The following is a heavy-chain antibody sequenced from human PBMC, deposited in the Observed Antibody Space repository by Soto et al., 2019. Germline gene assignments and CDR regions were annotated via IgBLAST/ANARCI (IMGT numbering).Heavy chain of an antibody. Sequence: GASVKVSCKASGYTFTSYYMHWVRQAPGQGLEWMGIINPSGGSTSYAQKFQGRVTMTRDTSTGTVYMELSSLRSEDTAVYYCARGEGTYCSSTSCYTRPQWVSDPWGQGTLVTVSS. V-gene: IGHV1-46*01. CDR3: ARGEGTYCSSTSCYTRPQWVSDP. CDR1: GYTFTSYY. J-gene: IGHJ5*02. D-gene: IGHD2-2*02. CDR2: INPSGGST.